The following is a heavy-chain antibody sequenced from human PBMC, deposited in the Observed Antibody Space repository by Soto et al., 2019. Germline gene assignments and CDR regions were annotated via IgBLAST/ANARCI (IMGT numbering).Heavy chain of an antibody. Sequence: GVSLRLSCAASGFTFSSYSMNWVRQAPGKGLELVSSISSSSSYIYYADSVKGRFTISRDNAKNSLYLQMNSLRAEDTAVYYCARDLELGWFPGYSYGGYYYYGMDVWGQGTTVTVSS. CDR3: ARDLELGWFPGYSYGGYYYYGMDV. CDR1: GFTFSSYS. D-gene: IGHD5-18*01. J-gene: IGHJ6*02. CDR2: ISSSSSYI. V-gene: IGHV3-21*01.